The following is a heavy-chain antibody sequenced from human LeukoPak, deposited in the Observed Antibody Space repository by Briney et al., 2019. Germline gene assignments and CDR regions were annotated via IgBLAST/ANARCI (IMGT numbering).Heavy chain of an antibody. CDR2: ISSSGGST. Sequence: AGSLRLSCAASGLTFSSYARSWVRQAPGKGLEWVGAISSSGGSTYYADSVRGRFTISRDNSKNTLYLKMNSLGAEDTPIYYCATGRITMVRGVILFDYWGQGTLVTVSS. V-gene: IGHV3-23*01. CDR1: GLTFSSYA. CDR3: ATGRITMVRGVILFDY. D-gene: IGHD3-10*01. J-gene: IGHJ4*02.